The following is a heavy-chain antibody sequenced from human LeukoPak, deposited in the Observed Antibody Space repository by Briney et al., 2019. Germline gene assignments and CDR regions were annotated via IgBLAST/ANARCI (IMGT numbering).Heavy chain of an antibody. CDR1: GGTFSRSA. D-gene: IGHD3-10*02. CDR3: ARRGVFGAFDH. J-gene: IGHJ4*02. Sequence: SVKVSCKASGGTFSRSAMNWVRQVPGQGLEWMGGIIPIFGAADYAQKFEGRVTITTDESTNTAYMEVSTLTSEDTAVYYCARRGVFGAFDHWGQGTLVTVSS. V-gene: IGHV1-69*05. CDR2: IIPIFGAA.